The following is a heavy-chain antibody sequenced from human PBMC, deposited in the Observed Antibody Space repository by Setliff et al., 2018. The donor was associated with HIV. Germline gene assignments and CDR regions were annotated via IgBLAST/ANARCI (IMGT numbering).Heavy chain of an antibody. CDR2: IIPVLRVE. V-gene: IGHV1-69*10. D-gene: IGHD2-21*02. CDR1: GGSFNTFG. J-gene: IGHJ1*01. Sequence: SVKVSCKSSGGSFNTFGLHWVRQAPGQGLEWVGGIIPVLRVETYARSFQGRVRITADKSTNTAFMELTNLRSDDTAIYYCARERVQCTDDCYHFHDWGQGTQVTVSS. CDR3: ARERVQCTDDCYHFHD.